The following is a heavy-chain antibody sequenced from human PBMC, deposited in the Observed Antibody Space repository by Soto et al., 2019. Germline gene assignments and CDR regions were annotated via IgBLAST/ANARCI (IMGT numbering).Heavy chain of an antibody. J-gene: IGHJ6*02. CDR1: GYTFTSYG. CDR2: ISAYNGNT. V-gene: IGHV1-18*01. Sequence: ASVKVSCKASGYTFTSYGISWVRQAPGQGLEWMGRISAYNGNTNYAQKLQGRVTMTTDTSTSTAYMELRSLRSDDTAVYYCARLRGWLEVGGSTVSYYYYGMDVWGQGTTVTVSS. D-gene: IGHD4-4*01. CDR3: ARLRGWLEVGGSTVSYYYYGMDV.